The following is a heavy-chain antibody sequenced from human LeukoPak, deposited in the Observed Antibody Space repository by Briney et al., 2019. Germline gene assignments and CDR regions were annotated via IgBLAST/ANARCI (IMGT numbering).Heavy chain of an antibody. CDR3: AREYYDSSAYNQEAIDY. J-gene: IGHJ4*02. CDR2: FDPEDGKT. D-gene: IGHD3-22*01. CDR1: GYTLTELS. Sequence: ASVKVSCKVSGYTLTELSMHWVRQAPGEGLEWMGGFDPEDGKTIYAQKFQGRVTMTEDTSTDTAYMELRSLRSEDTAVYYCAREYYDSSAYNQEAIDYWGQGTLVTVSS. V-gene: IGHV1-24*01.